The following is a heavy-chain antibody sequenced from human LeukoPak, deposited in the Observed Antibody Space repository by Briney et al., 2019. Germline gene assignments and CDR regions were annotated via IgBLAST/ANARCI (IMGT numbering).Heavy chain of an antibody. Sequence: ASVKVSCKASGYTFTSYDINWVRQATGQGLEWMGWMNPNSGNTGYAQKFQGRVTMTRNTSISTAYMELSSLRYEDTAVYFCARGGGGLYYFDYWGQGTLVTVSS. CDR1: GYTFTSYD. CDR2: MNPNSGNT. CDR3: ARGGGGLYYFDY. D-gene: IGHD3-16*01. J-gene: IGHJ4*02. V-gene: IGHV1-8*01.